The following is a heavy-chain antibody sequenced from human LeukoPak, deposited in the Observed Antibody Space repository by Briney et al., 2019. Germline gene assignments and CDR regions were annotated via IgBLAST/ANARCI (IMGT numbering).Heavy chain of an antibody. J-gene: IGHJ3*02. Sequence: ASVKVSCKASGGTFSSYAISWVRQAPGQGLEWMGRIIPIFGTANYAQKFQGRVTITTDESTSTAYMELSSLRSEDTAVYYCARARDMYNWNGDAFDIWGQGTMVTVSS. CDR2: IIPIFGTA. CDR3: ARARDMYNWNGDAFDI. CDR1: GGTFSSYA. D-gene: IGHD1-20*01. V-gene: IGHV1-69*05.